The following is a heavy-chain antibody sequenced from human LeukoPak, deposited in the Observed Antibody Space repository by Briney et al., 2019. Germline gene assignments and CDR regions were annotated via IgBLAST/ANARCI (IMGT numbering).Heavy chain of an antibody. J-gene: IGHJ4*02. Sequence: AGSLRLSCAASGFTLGSYAMSWVRQAPGKGLEWVSSTSGGAGSTSPAVSVKGRFPISRDNSKNTLYLQMNSLRVEDTAVYYCAKGTYYYDSSGYSVDYWGQGTLATVSS. CDR1: GFTLGSYA. CDR2: TSGGAGST. V-gene: IGHV3-23*01. D-gene: IGHD3-22*01. CDR3: AKGTYYYDSSGYSVDY.